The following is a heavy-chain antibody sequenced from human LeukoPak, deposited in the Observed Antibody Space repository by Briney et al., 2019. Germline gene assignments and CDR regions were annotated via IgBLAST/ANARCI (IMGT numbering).Heavy chain of an antibody. V-gene: IGHV3-15*07. J-gene: IGHJ4*02. Sequence: GGSLRLSCAASGFTFSNAWMNWVRQAPGKGLEWVGRIKSKTDGGTTDYAAPVKGRFTISRDDSKNTLYLQMSSLKTEDTAVYYCTTRELLLGMLVDYWGQGTLVTVSS. D-gene: IGHD1-26*01. CDR2: IKSKTDGGTT. CDR3: TTRELLLGMLVDY. CDR1: GFTFSNAW.